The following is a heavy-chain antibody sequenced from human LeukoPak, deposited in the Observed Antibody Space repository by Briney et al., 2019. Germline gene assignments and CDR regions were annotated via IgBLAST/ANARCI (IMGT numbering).Heavy chain of an antibody. J-gene: IGHJ4*02. Sequence: GESLKISCKGSGYSFTSYWIGWVRQMPGRGLEWMGIIYPGDSDTRYSPSFQGQVTISADKSVSTAYLQWSSLTASDTAMYYCATSYSGTDFDYWGQGTLVTVSS. CDR1: GYSFTSYW. D-gene: IGHD1-26*01. CDR3: ATSYSGTDFDY. CDR2: IYPGDSDT. V-gene: IGHV5-51*01.